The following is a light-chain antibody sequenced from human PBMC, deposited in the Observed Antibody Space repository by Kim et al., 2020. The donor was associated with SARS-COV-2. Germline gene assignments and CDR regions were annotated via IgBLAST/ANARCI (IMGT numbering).Light chain of an antibody. J-gene: IGLJ2*01. CDR3: ASWDDSLNGVL. V-gene: IGLV1-44*01. Sequence: GQRVTSPISGSSSKLRSNTESRYQQLPETAPKLLIYGNNQRPSGVPDRFSGSKSGTSASLAISGLQSEDEADYYCASWDDSLNGVLFGGGTQLTVL. CDR2: GNN. CDR1: SSKLRSNT.